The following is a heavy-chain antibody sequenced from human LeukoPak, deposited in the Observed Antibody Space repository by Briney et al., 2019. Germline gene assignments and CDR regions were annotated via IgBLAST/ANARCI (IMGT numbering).Heavy chain of an antibody. CDR1: GGSISSSSYY. D-gene: IGHD3-3*01. Sequence: PSETLSLTCTVSGGSISSSSYYWGWIRQPPGKGLEWIGYIYYSGSTNYNPSLKSRVTISVDTSKNQFSLKLSSVTAADTAVYYCARMGPPGEQDYDFWSGYYGFDPWGQGTLVTVSS. CDR2: IYYSGST. CDR3: ARMGPPGEQDYDFWSGYYGFDP. V-gene: IGHV4-61*05. J-gene: IGHJ5*02.